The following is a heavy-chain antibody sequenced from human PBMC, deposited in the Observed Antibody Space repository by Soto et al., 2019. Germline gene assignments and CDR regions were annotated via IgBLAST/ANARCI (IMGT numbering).Heavy chain of an antibody. V-gene: IGHV3-23*01. D-gene: IGHD1-1*01. CDR1: GFSVSTYG. CDR2: VSGGSGAT. Sequence: DVQILESGGGLVEPGGSLRLSCAASGFSVSTYGVNWVRQGPGQGLEWVSGVSGGSGATHYRDSVKGRFTITTDYPENTAYLQMNSLRVEDTAVYYCTRWNGYGDLWGQGILGSVS. J-gene: IGHJ5*02. CDR3: TRWNGYGDL.